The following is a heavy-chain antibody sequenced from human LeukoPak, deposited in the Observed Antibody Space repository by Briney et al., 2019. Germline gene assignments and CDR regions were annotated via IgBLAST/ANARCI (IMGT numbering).Heavy chain of an antibody. D-gene: IGHD6-13*01. J-gene: IGHJ6*02. V-gene: IGHV1-69*04. CDR1: GGTFRRYA. CDR3: ATPAGYSSSWYLGYYYYGMDV. CDR2: IIPILGIA. Sequence: SVHVSCKASGGTFRRYAISWVRQAPGQGLEWMGRIIPILGIANYAQKLQGRVTITADKSPSTDYMERSSLSSEDTAVYYWATPAGYSSSWYLGYYYYGMDVWGQGATVTVSS.